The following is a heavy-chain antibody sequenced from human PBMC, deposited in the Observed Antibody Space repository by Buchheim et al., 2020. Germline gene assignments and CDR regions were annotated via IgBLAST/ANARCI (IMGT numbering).Heavy chain of an antibody. D-gene: IGHD2-15*01. CDR1: GYTFTSYA. Sequence: VKKPGASVKVSCKASGYTFTSYAMHWVRQAPGQRLEWMGWINAGNGNTKYSQKFQGRVTITRDTSASTAYMELSSLRSEDTAGYYCARDECSGGSCYLSFDYWGQGTL. CDR3: ARDECSGGSCYLSFDY. J-gene: IGHJ4*02. CDR2: INAGNGNT. V-gene: IGHV1-3*01.